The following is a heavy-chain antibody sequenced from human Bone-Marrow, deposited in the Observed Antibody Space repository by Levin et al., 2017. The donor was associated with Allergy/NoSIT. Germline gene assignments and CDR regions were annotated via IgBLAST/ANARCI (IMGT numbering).Heavy chain of an antibody. Sequence: GGSLRLSCTASGFTFGDYAMSWVRQAPGKGLEWVGFIRSEAYGGTTEYAASVKGRFTISRDDSKSIAYLQMNSLKTEDTAVYYCTRNNYDTADAFDIWGQGTMVTVSS. CDR1: GFTFGDYA. J-gene: IGHJ3*02. CDR3: TRNNYDTADAFDI. D-gene: IGHD3-22*01. CDR2: IRSEAYGGTT. V-gene: IGHV3-49*04.